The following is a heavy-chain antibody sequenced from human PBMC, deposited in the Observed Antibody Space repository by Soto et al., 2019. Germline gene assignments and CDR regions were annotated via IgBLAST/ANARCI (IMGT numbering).Heavy chain of an antibody. D-gene: IGHD4-17*01. J-gene: IGHJ5*02. CDR1: GFTFSDYY. Sequence: QVQLVESGGGLVQPGGSLRLSCAASGFTFSDYYMSWIRQAPGKGLEWVSYISSSGSTIYYADSVKGRFTISRDNAMNSLYLKMNSLRAEETGVYYCARVVSTVTTKVRNWFDPWGQGTLVTVSS. CDR3: ARVVSTVTTKVRNWFDP. V-gene: IGHV3-11*01. CDR2: ISSSGSTI.